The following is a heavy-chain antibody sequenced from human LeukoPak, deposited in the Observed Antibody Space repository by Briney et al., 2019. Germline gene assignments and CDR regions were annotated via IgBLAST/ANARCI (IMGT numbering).Heavy chain of an antibody. Sequence: SETLSLTCAVYGGSFSGYYWSWIRQPPGKGLEWIGEINHSGSTNYNPSLKSRVTISVGTSKNQFSLKLSSVTAADTAVYYCARGKGGSYPYYFDYWGQGTLVTVSS. CDR1: GGSFSGYY. CDR3: ARGKGGSYPYYFDY. V-gene: IGHV4-34*01. D-gene: IGHD1-26*01. J-gene: IGHJ4*02. CDR2: INHSGST.